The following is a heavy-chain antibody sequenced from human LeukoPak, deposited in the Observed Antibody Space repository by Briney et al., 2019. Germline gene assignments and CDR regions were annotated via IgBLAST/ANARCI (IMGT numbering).Heavy chain of an antibody. CDR3: ARDYYYGSGSYWEYCFDP. J-gene: IGHJ5*02. D-gene: IGHD3-10*01. V-gene: IGHV1-18*01. CDR2: ISGYNGHT. CDR1: GFTFTSSA. Sequence: GASAKVSCKASGFTFTSSARQWGRQARGQGREWMGWISGYNGHTNYAQKLQGRVTMTTDTSTSTAYMEMRSLRYDDTGVYYCARDYYYGSGSYWEYCFDPWGQGTLVTVSS.